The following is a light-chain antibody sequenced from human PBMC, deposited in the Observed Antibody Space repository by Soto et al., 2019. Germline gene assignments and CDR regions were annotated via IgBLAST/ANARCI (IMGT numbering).Light chain of an antibody. V-gene: IGLV2-11*01. CDR2: DVS. CDR3: CSYAGSYV. CDR1: SSDVGGYNY. J-gene: IGLJ1*01. Sequence: QSALTQPRSVSGSPGQSVTISCPGTSSDVGGYNYVSWYQQHPGKAPKLMIYDVSKRPSGVPDRFSGSKSGNTASLTISGLQAEDEADYYCCSYAGSYVFGTGTKLTVL.